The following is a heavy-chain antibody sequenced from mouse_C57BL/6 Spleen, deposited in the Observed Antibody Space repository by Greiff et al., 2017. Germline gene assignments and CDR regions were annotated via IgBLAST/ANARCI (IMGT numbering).Heavy chain of an antibody. V-gene: IGHV1-52*01. Sequence: QVQLKQPGAELVRPGSSVKLSCKASGYTFTSYWMHWVKQRPIQGLEWIGNIDPSDSETHYNQKFKDKATLTVDKSSSTAYMQLSSLTSEDSAVYYCARKTGHAMDYWGQGTSVTVSS. CDR3: ARKTGHAMDY. J-gene: IGHJ4*01. D-gene: IGHD4-1*01. CDR1: GYTFTSYW. CDR2: IDPSDSET.